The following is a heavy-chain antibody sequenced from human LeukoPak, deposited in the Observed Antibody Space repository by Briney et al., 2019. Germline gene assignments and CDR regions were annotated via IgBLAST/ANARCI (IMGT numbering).Heavy chain of an antibody. J-gene: IGHJ4*02. D-gene: IGHD3-3*01. CDR1: GGSISSSSYY. Sequence: PSETLSLTCTVSGGSISSSSYYWGWIRQPPGKGLEWIGTIYYSGSTYYNPSLKSRVTISVDTSKNQFSLKLSSVTAADTAVYYCATQGAGGNTISGVVTMRERFDFWGQGTLVTVSS. CDR2: IYYSGST. CDR3: ATQGAGGNTISGVVTMRERFDF. V-gene: IGHV4-39*01.